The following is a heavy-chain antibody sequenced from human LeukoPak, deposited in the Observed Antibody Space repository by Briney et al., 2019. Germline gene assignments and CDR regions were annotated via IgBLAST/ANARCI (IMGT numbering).Heavy chain of an antibody. CDR3: ARGPAVVVAATDY. CDR2: INSDGSST. V-gene: IGHV3-74*01. D-gene: IGHD2-15*01. Sequence: GGSLRLSCAASGFTFSSYWMHWVRQAPGKVLVWVSRINSDGSSTSYADSVKGRFTISRDNAKNTLYLQMNSLRAEDTAVYSCARGPAVVVAATDYWGQGTLVTVSS. J-gene: IGHJ4*02. CDR1: GFTFSSYW.